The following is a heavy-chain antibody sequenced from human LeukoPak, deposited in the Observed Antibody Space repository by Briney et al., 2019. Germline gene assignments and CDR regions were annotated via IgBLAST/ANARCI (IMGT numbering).Heavy chain of an antibody. J-gene: IGHJ4*02. Sequence: GGSLRLSCAASGFTFSNYAMSWVRQAPGKGLEWVSAITTSGGGTYYADSVKGRFTISRDNSKNTMYLQMNSLRVEDTAVYYCAKRVVDFDCWGQGTLVTVSS. CDR3: AKRVVDFDC. CDR1: GFTFSNYA. CDR2: ITTSGGGT. V-gene: IGHV3-23*01.